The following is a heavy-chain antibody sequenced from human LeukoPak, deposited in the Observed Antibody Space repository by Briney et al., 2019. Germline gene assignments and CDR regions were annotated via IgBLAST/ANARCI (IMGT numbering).Heavy chain of an antibody. V-gene: IGHV3-49*04. D-gene: IGHD3-3*01. Sequence: SLRLSCTAAGFTFGDFAMNWVRQAPGKGLDRGGFIRSKAYGGTTEYAASVKGRFTTSRDDSKSIAYLQMNSLKTEDTAVYYCTRFLYYGANDYWGQGTLVTVSS. J-gene: IGHJ4*02. CDR1: GFTFGDFA. CDR3: TRFLYYGANDY. CDR2: IRSKAYGGTT.